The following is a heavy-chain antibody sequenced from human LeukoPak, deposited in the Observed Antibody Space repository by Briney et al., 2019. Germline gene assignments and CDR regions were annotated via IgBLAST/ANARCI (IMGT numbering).Heavy chain of an antibody. J-gene: IGHJ4*02. D-gene: IGHD6-13*01. CDR3: ARESYSSSWYGDYVDY. V-gene: IGHV4-34*01. Sequence: SETLSLTCAVYGGSFSGYYWSWIRQPPGKGLEWIGEINHSGSTNYNPSLKSRVTISVDTSKNQFSLKLSSVTAADTAVYYCARESYSSSWYGDYVDYWGQGTLVTVSS. CDR2: INHSGST. CDR1: GGSFSGYY.